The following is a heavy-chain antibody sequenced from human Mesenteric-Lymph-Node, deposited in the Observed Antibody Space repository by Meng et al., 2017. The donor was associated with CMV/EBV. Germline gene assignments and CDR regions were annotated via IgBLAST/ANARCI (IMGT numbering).Heavy chain of an antibody. CDR1: GFTFSSYW. V-gene: IGHV3-74*01. Sequence: GESLKISCAASGFTFSSYWMHWVRQAPGKGLVWVSRINSDGSSTSYADSVKGRFTISRDNAKNTLYLQLNSLRAEDTAVYYCARFSRNNLYYFDYWGQGALVTVSS. CDR3: ARFSRNNLYYFDY. J-gene: IGHJ4*02. CDR2: INSDGSST. D-gene: IGHD1/OR15-1a*01.